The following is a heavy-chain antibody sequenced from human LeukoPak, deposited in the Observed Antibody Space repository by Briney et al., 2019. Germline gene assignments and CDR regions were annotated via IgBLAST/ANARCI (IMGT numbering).Heavy chain of an antibody. CDR1: GYSISSYW. CDR2: IYPGDSKT. CDR3: ARRPVGFWSGYFDF. Sequence: GESLKISCKGSGYSISSYWIGWVRQMPGKGLEWMGIIYPGDSKTRYSPSFQGQVTISADKSISTAYLQWSSLKASDTAMYYCARRPVGFWSGYFDFWGQGALVTVSS. D-gene: IGHD3-3*01. J-gene: IGHJ4*02. V-gene: IGHV5-51*01.